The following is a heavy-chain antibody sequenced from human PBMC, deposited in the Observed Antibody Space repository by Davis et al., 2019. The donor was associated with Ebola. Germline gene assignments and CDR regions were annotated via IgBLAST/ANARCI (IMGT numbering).Heavy chain of an antibody. J-gene: IGHJ5*02. CDR1: GGTFSSYA. CDR3: ARDGVGGYIAAAGDNWFDP. V-gene: IGHV1-69*04. Sequence: SVKVSCKASGGTFSSYAISWVRQAPGQGLEWMGRIIPILGIANYAQKFQGRVTMTRDTSTSTAYMELSSLRSEDTAVYYCARDGVGGYIAAAGDNWFDPWGQGTLVTVSS. D-gene: IGHD6-13*01. CDR2: IIPILGIA.